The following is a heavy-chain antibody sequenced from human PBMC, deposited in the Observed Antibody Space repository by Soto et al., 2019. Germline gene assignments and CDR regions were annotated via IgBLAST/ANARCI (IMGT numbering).Heavy chain of an antibody. J-gene: IGHJ4*02. CDR2: IYHSGST. CDR1: SGSISSSNW. CDR3: ARVGLTGYYRGYYFDY. V-gene: IGHV4-4*02. Sequence: PSETLSLTCAVSSGSISSSNWWSWVRQPPGKGLEWIGEIYHSGSTNYNPSLKSRVTISVDKSKNQFSLNLSSVTAADTAVYYCARVGLTGYYRGYYFDYWGQGTLVTVS. D-gene: IGHD3-9*01.